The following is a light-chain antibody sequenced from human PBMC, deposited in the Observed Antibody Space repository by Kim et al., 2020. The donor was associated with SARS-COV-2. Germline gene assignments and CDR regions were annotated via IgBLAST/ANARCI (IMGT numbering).Light chain of an antibody. CDR1: QTISHW. CDR2: KAS. V-gene: IGKV1-5*03. J-gene: IGKJ5*01. CDR3: QQYNSYSAIT. Sequence: SVGDRVTITCRSSQTISHWLAWYQQKPGKAPKLLIYKASKLQSGVPSRFSGYGSGTEFTLTISSLQPDDFATYYCQQYNSYSAITFGQGTRLEIK.